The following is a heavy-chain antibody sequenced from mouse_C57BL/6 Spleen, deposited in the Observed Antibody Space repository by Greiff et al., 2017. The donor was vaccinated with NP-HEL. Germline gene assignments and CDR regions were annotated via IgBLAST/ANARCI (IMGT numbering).Heavy chain of an antibody. D-gene: IGHD2-5*01. CDR3: ARRYSNYEYYFDY. CDR1: GYTFTSYW. CDR2: IHPNSGST. Sequence: VQLQQPGAELVKPGASVKLSCKASGYTFTSYWMHWVKQRPGQGLEWIGMIHPNSGSTNYNEKFKSKATLTVDKSSSTAYMQLSSLTSEDSAVYYCARRYSNYEYYFDYWGQGTTLTVSS. V-gene: IGHV1-64*01. J-gene: IGHJ2*01.